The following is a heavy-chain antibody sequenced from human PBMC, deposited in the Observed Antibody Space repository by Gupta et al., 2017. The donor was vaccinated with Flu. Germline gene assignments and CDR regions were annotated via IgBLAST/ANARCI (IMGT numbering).Heavy chain of an antibody. J-gene: IGHJ6*02. Sequence: QVQLQPWGAGLLKPSETLSLTCDVSGGSFSGYYWTWLRQPPGKGLEWIGEINHSGSTNYKPSLKSRVTISLDTSKNQFSLKLSSVTAADTAAYYCARGKMNDCWSGFYRAAMDVWGQGTTVTVSS. CDR1: GGSFSGYY. V-gene: IGHV4-34*01. D-gene: IGHD3-3*01. CDR2: INHSGST. CDR3: ARGKMNDCWSGFYRAAMDV.